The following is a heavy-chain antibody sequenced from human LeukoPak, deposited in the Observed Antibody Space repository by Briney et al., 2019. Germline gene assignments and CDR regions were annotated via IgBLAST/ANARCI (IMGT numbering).Heavy chain of an antibody. CDR3: ARWYSSGWYSDY. Sequence: SXRLSCAASGFSFXTYSMIWVRQAPGKGLEWVSSVSGTSEYIYYADSVRGRFTISRDNAKNTVYLQMNSLRAEDTAVYYCARWYSSGWYSDYWGQGTLVTVSS. V-gene: IGHV3-21*06. CDR2: VSGTSEYI. D-gene: IGHD6-19*01. J-gene: IGHJ4*02. CDR1: GFSFXTYS.